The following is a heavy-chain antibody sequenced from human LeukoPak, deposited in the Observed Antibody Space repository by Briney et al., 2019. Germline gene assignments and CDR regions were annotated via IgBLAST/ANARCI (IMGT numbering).Heavy chain of an antibody. J-gene: IGHJ3*02. CDR3: ARGGRYFDWSGAFDI. CDR1: GGTFSSYA. D-gene: IGHD3-9*01. Sequence: GASVKVSCKASGGTFSSYAISWVGQAPGQGLEWMGGIIPIFGTANYAQKFQGRVTITTDESTSTAYMELSSLRSEDTAVYYYARGGRYFDWSGAFDIWGQGTMVTVSS. CDR2: IIPIFGTA. V-gene: IGHV1-69*05.